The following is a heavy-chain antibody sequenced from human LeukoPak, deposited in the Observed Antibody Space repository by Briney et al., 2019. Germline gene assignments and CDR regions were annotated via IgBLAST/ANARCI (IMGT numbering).Heavy chain of an antibody. CDR1: VFTFSSYE. V-gene: IGHV3-48*03. J-gene: IGHJ2*01. CDR3: ARVGYSYGSAWYFDL. CDR2: ISSSGSTI. Sequence: GGSLRLSCAASVFTFSSYEMNWVRQAPGKGLEGVSYISSSGSTIYYADSVKGRFTISRDNAKNSLYLQMNSLRAEDTAVYYCARVGYSYGSAWYFDLWSRGTLVTVSS. D-gene: IGHD5-18*01.